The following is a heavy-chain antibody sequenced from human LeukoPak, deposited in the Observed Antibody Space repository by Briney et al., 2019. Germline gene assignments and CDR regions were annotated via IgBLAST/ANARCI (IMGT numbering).Heavy chain of an antibody. V-gene: IGHV4-59*01. J-gene: IGHJ4*02. D-gene: IGHD1-26*01. CDR2: YYTGST. CDR3: AREQGAGYIVGASGFDH. Sequence: YYTGSTNYNPSLKSRVTISVDTSKNQFSLNLTSVTAADTAVYYCAREQGAGYIVGASGFDHWGQGTLVTVSS.